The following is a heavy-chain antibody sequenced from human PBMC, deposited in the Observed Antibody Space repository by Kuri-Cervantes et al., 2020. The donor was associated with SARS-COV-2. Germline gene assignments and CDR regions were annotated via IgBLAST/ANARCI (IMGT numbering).Heavy chain of an antibody. Sequence: ESLKISCTVSGGSITSDYLWGWIRQSPGKGLEWIGNSFYSGSTFYNPSLKSRVTISVDTSKNQFSLELSSVTAADTAVYYCARATLVRYFDCLSQGTTVTVSS. V-gene: IGHV4-39*01. CDR3: ARATLVRYFDC. CDR1: GGSITSDYL. D-gene: IGHD2-2*01. CDR2: SFYSGST. J-gene: IGHJ4*03.